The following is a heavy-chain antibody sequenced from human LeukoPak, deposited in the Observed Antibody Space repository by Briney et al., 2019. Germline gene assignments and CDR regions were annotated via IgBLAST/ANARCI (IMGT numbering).Heavy chain of an antibody. D-gene: IGHD2-2*01. CDR2: ISSSSSYI. V-gene: IGHV3-21*01. CDR3: ARGYCSSTSCYPPNPYDY. J-gene: IGHJ4*02. CDR1: EFTLSSYT. Sequence: AGGSLNLSWPAPEFTLSSYTMNWVRKAPGKGLEWVSSISSSSSYIYYADSVKGRFTISRDNAKNSLYLQMNSLRAEDTAVYYCARGYCSSTSCYPPNPYDYWGQGTLVTVSS.